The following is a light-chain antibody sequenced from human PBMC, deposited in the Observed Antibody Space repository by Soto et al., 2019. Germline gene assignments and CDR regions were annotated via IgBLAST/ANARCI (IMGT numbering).Light chain of an antibody. CDR1: QSVSSY. CDR2: DAS. J-gene: IGKJ4*01. V-gene: IGKV3-11*01. Sequence: EIVLTQSPATLSLSPGERATLSCRASQSVSSYLAWYQQKPGQALRLLIYDASNWAIGIPARFSGSGSGTDFTLTISSLVPEDFAVYYCQQRSNWPLTFGGGTKVKIK. CDR3: QQRSNWPLT.